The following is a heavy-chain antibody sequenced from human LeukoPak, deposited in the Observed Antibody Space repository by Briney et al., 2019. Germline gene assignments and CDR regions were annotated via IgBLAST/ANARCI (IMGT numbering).Heavy chain of an antibody. CDR3: ARGYRYYDSTGYYSVDY. Sequence: ASVKVSCKASGYTFTSYDINWVRQATGQGLEWMGWMHPNSGNTGYAQKFQGRVTMTRNTSISTAYMELSSLRSEDTAVYYCARGYRYYDSTGYYSVDYWGQGTLVTVSS. J-gene: IGHJ4*02. CDR1: GYTFTSYD. D-gene: IGHD3-22*01. CDR2: MHPNSGNT. V-gene: IGHV1-8*01.